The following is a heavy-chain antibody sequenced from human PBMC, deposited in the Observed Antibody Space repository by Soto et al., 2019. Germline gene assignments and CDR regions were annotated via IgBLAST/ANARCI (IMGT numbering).Heavy chain of an antibody. J-gene: IGHJ5*02. V-gene: IGHV4-61*01. CDR1: GCSFSSGSYY. Sequence: SETLSLTCTVSGCSFSSGSYYWSWIRQPPGKGLEWIGYSYYSGSTNYNASLKGRVTISVDTSKNQFYLKMSCVSAEDTAVYYCAKGRSFSNISGFYETNCFDPWGQGTMVTVSS. D-gene: IGHD3-22*01. CDR2: SYYSGST. CDR3: AKGRSFSNISGFYETNCFDP.